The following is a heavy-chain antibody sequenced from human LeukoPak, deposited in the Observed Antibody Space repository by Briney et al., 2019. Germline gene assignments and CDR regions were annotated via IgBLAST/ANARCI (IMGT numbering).Heavy chain of an antibody. CDR1: GGSISDHY. J-gene: IGHJ6*04. CDR2: IYYSGGT. CDR3: ARGSPLYGMDV. V-gene: IGHV4-59*11. Sequence: SETLSLTCAVSGGSISDHYWSWIRQAPGKGLEWIGSIYYSGGTNYNPFLRSRVTMSVDTSNNQFSLKLSSLTAADTAVYYCARGSPLYGMDVWGKGTTATVSS.